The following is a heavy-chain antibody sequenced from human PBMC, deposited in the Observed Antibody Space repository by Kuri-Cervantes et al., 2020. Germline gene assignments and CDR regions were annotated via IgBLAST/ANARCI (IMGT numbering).Heavy chain of an antibody. Sequence: ESLKLSCAVPSGSLGDSYWSWIRQSPGKGLEWIGEINHTGNINQNPSLKSRFTLSVDTSKNQFSLQLSSVTAADTAVYYCARVTAAAFYYYYYYMDVWGKGTTVTVSS. CDR3: ARVTAAAFYYYYYYMDV. CDR1: SGSLGDSY. CDR2: INHTGNI. J-gene: IGHJ6*03. D-gene: IGHD6-13*01. V-gene: IGHV4-34*01.